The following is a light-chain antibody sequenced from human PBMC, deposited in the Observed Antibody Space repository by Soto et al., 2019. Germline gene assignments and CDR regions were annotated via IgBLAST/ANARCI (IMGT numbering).Light chain of an antibody. J-gene: IGKJ3*01. CDR1: QSVSSSY. CDR3: QQYGSSTFT. Sequence: EIVLTQSPGTLSLSPGERATLSCRASQSVSSSYLAWYQQKPGQAPRLLIYGASSRATGIPDRFSGSGSGTDFILTISRLEPDDCVVYYCQQYGSSTFTFGPGTKVDIK. V-gene: IGKV3-20*01. CDR2: GAS.